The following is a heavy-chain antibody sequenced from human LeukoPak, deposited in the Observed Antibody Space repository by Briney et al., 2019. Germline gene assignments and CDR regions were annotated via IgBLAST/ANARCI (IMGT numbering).Heavy chain of an antibody. CDR1: GFTFSSYA. Sequence: GGSLRISCAASGFTFSSYAMSWVRQAPGKGLEWVSGISGSGGNTYYADSVKGRFTISRDNSKNTLYVQVNSLGTEDTAAYYCAKGSYYDSSGSFYFDYWGQGTLVTVSS. CDR2: ISGSGGNT. CDR3: AKGSYYDSSGSFYFDY. J-gene: IGHJ4*02. V-gene: IGHV3-23*01. D-gene: IGHD3-22*01.